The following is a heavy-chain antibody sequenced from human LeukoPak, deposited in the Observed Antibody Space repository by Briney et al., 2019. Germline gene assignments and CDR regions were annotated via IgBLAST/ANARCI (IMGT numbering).Heavy chain of an antibody. D-gene: IGHD1-26*01. CDR3: AKEPLVGATTPWFDP. J-gene: IGHJ5*02. Sequence: GVSLRLSCAASGFTFSSYGMSWVRQAPGKGLEWVSAISGSGGSTYYADSVKGRFTISRDNSKNTLYLQMNSLRAEDTAVYYCAKEPLVGATTPWFDPWGQGTLVTVSS. CDR1: GFTFSSYG. V-gene: IGHV3-23*01. CDR2: ISGSGGST.